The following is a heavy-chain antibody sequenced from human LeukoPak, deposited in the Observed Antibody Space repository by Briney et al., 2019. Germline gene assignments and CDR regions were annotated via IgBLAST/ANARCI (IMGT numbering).Heavy chain of an antibody. CDR2: IYHSGNT. V-gene: IGHV4-59*08. Sequence: SDTLSLTCTVSGVSISSYYWSWIRHPPGRALEWIGYIYHSGNTNYNPSLKSRVTISLDTSKNQFSLKLSSVTTADTAVYYCARHSGGGSYYLHFDYWGQGALVTVSS. D-gene: IGHD1-26*01. CDR3: ARHSGGGSYYLHFDY. CDR1: GVSISSYY. J-gene: IGHJ4*02.